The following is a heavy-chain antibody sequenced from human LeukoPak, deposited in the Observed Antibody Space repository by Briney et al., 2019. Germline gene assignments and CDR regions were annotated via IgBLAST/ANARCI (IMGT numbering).Heavy chain of an antibody. D-gene: IGHD3-9*01. CDR2: IYYSGST. Sequence: SKTLSLTCTVSGGSIGSYYWSWIRQPPGKGLEWIGYIYYSGSTNYNPSLKSRVTISVDTSKNQFSLKLSSVTAADTAVYYCARVGRHYDILTGYYANWFDPWGQGTLVTVSS. CDR1: GGSIGSYY. J-gene: IGHJ5*02. V-gene: IGHV4-59*01. CDR3: ARVGRHYDILTGYYANWFDP.